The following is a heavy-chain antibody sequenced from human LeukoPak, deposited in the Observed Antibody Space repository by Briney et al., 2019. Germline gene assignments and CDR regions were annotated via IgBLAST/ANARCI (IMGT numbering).Heavy chain of an antibody. Sequence: GGSLRLSCAASGFTFSSYSMNWVRQAPGKGLEWVSSISSSSSYIYYADSVKGRFTISRDNAKNSLYLQMNSLRAEDTAVYYCARDTEITIFGAVTGYYGMDVWGQGTTVTVSS. CDR1: GFTFSSYS. J-gene: IGHJ6*02. CDR2: ISSSSSYI. CDR3: ARDTEITIFGAVTGYYGMDV. V-gene: IGHV3-21*01. D-gene: IGHD3-3*01.